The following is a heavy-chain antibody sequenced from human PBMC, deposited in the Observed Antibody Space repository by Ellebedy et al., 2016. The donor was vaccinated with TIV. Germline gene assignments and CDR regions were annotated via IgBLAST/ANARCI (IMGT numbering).Heavy chain of an antibody. CDR1: GDSVSSKSAA. CDR3: ARGIRAYDS. Sequence: MPSETLTLTCAISGDSVSSKSAAWTWLRQSPWRGLECLGRTYYRSKWYNEYAVSEESRITINSDTSKNQFSLQLSSVTPEDTAIYYCARGIRAYDSWGQGTLVTASS. J-gene: IGHJ4*02. CDR2: TYYRSKWYN. V-gene: IGHV6-1*01.